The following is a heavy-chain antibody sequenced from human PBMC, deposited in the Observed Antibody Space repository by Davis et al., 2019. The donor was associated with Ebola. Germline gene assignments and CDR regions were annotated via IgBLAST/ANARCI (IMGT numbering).Heavy chain of an antibody. V-gene: IGHV1-69*04. D-gene: IGHD3-22*01. CDR3: ARPYYYDSSGDAFDI. CDR2: IIPILGIA. CDR1: GGTFSSYA. Sequence: SVKVSCKASGGTFSSYAISWVRQAPGQGLEWMGRIIPILGIANYEQKFQGRVTMTTDTSTSTAYMELRSLRSDDTAVYYCARPYYYDSSGDAFDIWGQGTMVTVSS. J-gene: IGHJ3*02.